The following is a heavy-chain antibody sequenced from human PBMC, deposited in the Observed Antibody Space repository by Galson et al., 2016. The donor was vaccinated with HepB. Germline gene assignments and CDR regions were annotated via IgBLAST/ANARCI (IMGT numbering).Heavy chain of an antibody. Sequence: PALVKPTQTLTLTCTFSGFSLTTTGVGVGWIRQPPGKALEWLAVIFWDDDKRYSPSLKTRLTITKDTAKTQVVLTLTSMDPVGTATYFCAHTYNTNGYAFDIWGQGTTVSVSS. V-gene: IGHV2-5*02. CDR2: IFWDDDK. CDR3: AHTYNTNGYAFDI. CDR1: GFSLTTTGVG. J-gene: IGHJ3*02. D-gene: IGHD3-10*01.